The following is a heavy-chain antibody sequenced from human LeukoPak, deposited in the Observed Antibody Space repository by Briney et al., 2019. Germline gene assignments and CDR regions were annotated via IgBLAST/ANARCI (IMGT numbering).Heavy chain of an antibody. J-gene: IGHJ4*02. CDR2: IYYDGGNK. V-gene: IGHV3-33*01. CDR3: ARTEHYSDRNGYYYFDQ. CDR1: GFXFSDYG. Sequence: GGSLRLSCAASGFXFSDYGIHWVRQAPGKGLEWVALIYYDGGNKAYADSVKGRFTISRDNPKNTVYLQMNSLRVEDTAVYYCARTEHYSDRNGYYYFDQWGQGTLVTVSS. D-gene: IGHD3-22*01.